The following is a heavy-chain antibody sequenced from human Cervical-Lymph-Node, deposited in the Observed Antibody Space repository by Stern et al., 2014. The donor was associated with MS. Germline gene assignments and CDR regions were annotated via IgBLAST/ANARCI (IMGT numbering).Heavy chain of an antibody. J-gene: IGHJ4*02. CDR1: GITLSSHA. CDR3: AKGLFYGDYVGYY. CDR2: ISGSGGGT. V-gene: IGHV3-23*04. D-gene: IGHD4-17*01. Sequence: EVQLVESGGGLVQPGGSLRLSCAASGITLSSHAMSWVRQAPGKGLEWVSAISGSGGGTHYADSVKGRFTVSRDNSKNTMYLQMNSLTAEDTAVYYCAKGLFYGDYVGYYWGQGTLVTVSS.